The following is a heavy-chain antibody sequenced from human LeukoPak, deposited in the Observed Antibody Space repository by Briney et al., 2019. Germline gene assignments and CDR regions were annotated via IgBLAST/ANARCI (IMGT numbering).Heavy chain of an antibody. J-gene: IGHJ4*02. CDR1: GFTFSSYG. CDR2: ISYDGSNK. V-gene: IGHV3-30*18. CDR3: VKDNPLDY. Sequence: GRSLRLSCAASGFTFSSYGMHWVRQAPGKGLEWVAVISYDGSNKYYADSVKGRFTISRDNSKNTLYLQMNSLRAGDTAVYYCVKDNPLDYWGQGTLVIVSS. D-gene: IGHD1-14*01.